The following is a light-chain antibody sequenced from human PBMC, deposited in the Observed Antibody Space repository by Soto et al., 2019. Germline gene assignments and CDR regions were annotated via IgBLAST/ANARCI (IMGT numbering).Light chain of an antibody. V-gene: IGKV3-20*01. CDR2: GSS. J-gene: IGKJ1*01. Sequence: EIVLTQSPGTLSLSPGERATLSCGASQRVTSNYLAWYQQKPGQAPRLLIYGSSTRATGIPDRFTGSGSGTDFTLTISRLEPEDFAVYYCQHYVTSLTTFGQGTRVEI. CDR1: QRVTSNY. CDR3: QHYVTSLTT.